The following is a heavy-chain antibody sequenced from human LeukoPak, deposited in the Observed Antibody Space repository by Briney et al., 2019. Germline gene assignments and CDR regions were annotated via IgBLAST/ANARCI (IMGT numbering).Heavy chain of an antibody. J-gene: IGHJ5*02. CDR3: ARDYYYGSGSYSP. V-gene: IGHV4-4*02. D-gene: IGHD3-10*01. CDR1: GGSISSSNW. Sequence: PSGTLSLTCAVSGGSISSSNWWSWVRQPPGKGLEWIGEIYHSGSTNYNPSLKSRVTISVDTSKNQFSLKLSSVTAADTAVYYCARDYYYGSGSYSPWGQGTLVTVSS. CDR2: IYHSGST.